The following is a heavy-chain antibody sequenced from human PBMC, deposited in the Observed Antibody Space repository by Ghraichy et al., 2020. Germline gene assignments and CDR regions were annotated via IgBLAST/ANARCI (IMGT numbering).Heavy chain of an antibody. V-gene: IGHV3-33*01. CDR2: IWYDGSNK. J-gene: IGHJ4*02. CDR1: GFTFSSYG. Sequence: LSLTCAASGFTFSSYGMHWVRQAPGKGLEWVAVIWYDGSNKYYADSVKGRFTISRDNSKNTLYLQMNSLRAEDTAVYYCARDTAVVVVPAAIDYWGQGTLVTVSS. CDR3: ARDTAVVVVPAAIDY. D-gene: IGHD2-2*01.